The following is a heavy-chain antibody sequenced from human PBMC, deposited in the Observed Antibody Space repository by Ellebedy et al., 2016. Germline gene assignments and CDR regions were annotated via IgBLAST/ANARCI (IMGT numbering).Heavy chain of an antibody. V-gene: IGHV3-30-3*01. CDR2: ISSGGSDK. CDR3: AREADNWSLEY. CDR1: GFTFSSSV. J-gene: IGHJ4*02. D-gene: IGHD1-1*01. Sequence: GGSLKISCAASGFTFSSSVMHWVRQAPGKGLEWGAVISSGGSDKYYADSVKGRFTISRDNSKNTLYLEMNSLRGEDTAVYFCAREADNWSLEYWGQGTLVSVSS.